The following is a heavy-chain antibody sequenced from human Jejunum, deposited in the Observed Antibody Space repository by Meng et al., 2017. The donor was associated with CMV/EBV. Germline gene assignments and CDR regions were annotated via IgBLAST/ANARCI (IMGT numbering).Heavy chain of an antibody. D-gene: IGHD1-26*01. CDR3: ARGVGDY. CDR2: IIRGGAT. Sequence: SETLSLTCAFYGGSVSDYNWSWFRQAPEKGLEWIEEIIRGGATNYNPSLNSRLTISIDTSKNQLSLEVTSVTAADTAIYYCARGVGDYWGQGTLVTVSS. CDR1: GGSVSDYN. V-gene: IGHV4-34*01. J-gene: IGHJ4*02.